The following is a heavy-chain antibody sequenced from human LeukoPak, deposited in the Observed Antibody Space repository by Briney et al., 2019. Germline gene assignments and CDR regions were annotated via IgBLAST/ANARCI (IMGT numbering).Heavy chain of an antibody. CDR3: ARRFSHRGSYDFDY. D-gene: IGHD1-26*01. J-gene: IGHJ4*02. CDR2: INPSDGST. V-gene: IGHV1-46*01. Sequence: ASVKVSCKASGHTFTSYYMHWVRQAPGQGLEWMGIINPSDGSTSYAQKFQGRVTMTRDTSTSTVYMELSSLRSEDTAMYYCARRFSHRGSYDFDYWGQGTLVTVSS. CDR1: GHTFTSYY.